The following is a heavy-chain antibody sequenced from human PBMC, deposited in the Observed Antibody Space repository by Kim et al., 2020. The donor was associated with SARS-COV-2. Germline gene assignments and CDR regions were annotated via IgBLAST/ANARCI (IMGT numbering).Heavy chain of an antibody. D-gene: IGHD1-26*01. Sequence: GGSLRLSCAASGFTVSSKYMSWVRQAPGRGLEWVSVIYGGGSTLYADSVKGLFTISRDNSKNTLYLQMNSLRVEDTAVYYCARDVGISYWYFDLWGRGTLVTVS. CDR2: IYGGGST. CDR3: ARDVGISYWYFDL. V-gene: IGHV3-53*01. CDR1: GFTVSSKY. J-gene: IGHJ2*01.